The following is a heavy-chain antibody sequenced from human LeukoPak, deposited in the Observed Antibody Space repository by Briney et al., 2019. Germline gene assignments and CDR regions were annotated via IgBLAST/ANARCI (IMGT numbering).Heavy chain of an antibody. Sequence: GGSLRLSCAASGFTFSSYAMSWVRQAPGKGLEWVSAISGSGGSTYYADSVKGRFTISRDNSKNTLYLQMNSLRAEDTAVYYCAKVTMIVVVIRSGAIDYWGQGTLVTVSS. CDR3: AKVTMIVVVIRSGAIDY. CDR2: ISGSGGST. D-gene: IGHD3-22*01. V-gene: IGHV3-23*01. CDR1: GFTFSSYA. J-gene: IGHJ4*02.